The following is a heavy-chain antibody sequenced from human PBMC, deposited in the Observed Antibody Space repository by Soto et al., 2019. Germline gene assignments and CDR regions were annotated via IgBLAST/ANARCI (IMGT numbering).Heavy chain of an antibody. CDR1: GFTFSDYY. J-gene: IGHJ4*02. Sequence: GSLRLSCSASGFTFSDYYMSWIRQAPGKGLGWISYIDSSGSIIYYADSVKGRFTISRDNAKNSLYLQMNSLRAEDTAVYYCARDLGYYDSSGYFDYWGQGTLVTVSS. CDR3: ARDLGYYDSSGYFDY. D-gene: IGHD3-22*01. V-gene: IGHV3-11*01. CDR2: IDSSGSII.